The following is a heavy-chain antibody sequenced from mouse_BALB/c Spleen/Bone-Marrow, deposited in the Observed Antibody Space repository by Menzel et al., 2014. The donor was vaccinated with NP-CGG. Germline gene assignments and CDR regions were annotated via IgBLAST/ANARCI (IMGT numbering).Heavy chain of an antibody. CDR2: ISSGGST. V-gene: IGHV5-6-5*01. Sequence: DVMLVESGGGLVKPGGSLKLSCAASGFTFSSYAMSWVHQTPEKRLEWVASISSGGSTYYPDSVKGRFTTSRDNARNILYLQMSSLRSEDTAMYYCARAGTTASAWFAYWGQGTLVTVSA. D-gene: IGHD1-2*01. CDR3: ARAGTTASAWFAY. CDR1: GFTFSSYA. J-gene: IGHJ3*01.